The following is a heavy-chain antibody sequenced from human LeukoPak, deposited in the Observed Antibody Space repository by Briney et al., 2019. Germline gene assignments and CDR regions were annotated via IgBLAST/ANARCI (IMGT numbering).Heavy chain of an antibody. CDR3: ARVPRTTYYYDSSSEY. CDR1: GGTFSSYA. CDR2: IIPIFGTA. V-gene: IGHV1-69*05. Sequence: ASVKVSCKASGGTFSSYAISWVRQAPGQGLEWMGRIIPIFGTANYAQKFQGRVTITTDGSTSTAYMELSSLRSEDTAVYYCARVPRTTYYYDSSSEYWGQGTLVTVSS. D-gene: IGHD3-22*01. J-gene: IGHJ4*02.